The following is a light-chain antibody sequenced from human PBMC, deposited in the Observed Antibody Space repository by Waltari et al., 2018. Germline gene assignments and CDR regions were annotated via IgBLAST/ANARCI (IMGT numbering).Light chain of an antibody. Sequence: DLQMTQSPSSVSASVGDRVPITCRASQAISSWLAWYQQKPGKAPKLLIYAASSLQSGVPSRFSGSGFGTDFTLTISSLQPEDFATYFCQQFDTFPLTFGQGTRLEIK. V-gene: IGKV1-12*01. CDR3: QQFDTFPLT. CDR2: AAS. CDR1: QAISSW. J-gene: IGKJ5*01.